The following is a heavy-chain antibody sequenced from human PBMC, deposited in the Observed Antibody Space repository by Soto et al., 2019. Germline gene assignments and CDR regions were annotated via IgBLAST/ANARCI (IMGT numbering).Heavy chain of an antibody. CDR2: ILVGGST. CDR1: GFICSSYD. V-gene: IGHV3-23*01. D-gene: IGHD1-1*01. J-gene: IGHJ3*02. Sequence: GGSLRLSCAVSGFICSSYDMSWVRRAPGKGLEWVSTILVGGSTHYEDSVKGRFTISRDTSKNTVYLQMNSLTAGDTAFYYCAKATATSGGAFEIYDQGTMVTVSS. CDR3: AKATATSGGAFEI.